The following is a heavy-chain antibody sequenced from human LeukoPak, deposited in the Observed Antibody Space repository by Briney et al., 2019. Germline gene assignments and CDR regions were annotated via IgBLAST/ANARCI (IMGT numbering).Heavy chain of an antibody. D-gene: IGHD4-23*01. V-gene: IGHV4-39*02. Sequence: SQTLSLTCTVSGGSISSGDYYWSWIRQPPGKGLEWIGSIYYSGSTYYNPSLKSRVTISVDTSKNQFSLKLSSVTAADTAVYYCARDDYGGNSGVYWGQGTLVTVSS. CDR1: GGSISSGDYY. J-gene: IGHJ4*02. CDR3: ARDDYGGNSGVY. CDR2: IYYSGST.